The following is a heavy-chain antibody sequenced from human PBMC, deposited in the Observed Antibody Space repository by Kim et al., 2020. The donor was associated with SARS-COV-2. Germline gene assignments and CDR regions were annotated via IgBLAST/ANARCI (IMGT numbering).Heavy chain of an antibody. CDR2: GGST. Sequence: GGSTQYADSVRGRFTISRDNSKNARYLQMNRLRVEDTAVYCCARDALRIYWGRGTLVTVSS. V-gene: IGHV3-53*01. D-gene: IGHD4-17*01. CDR3: ARDALRIY. J-gene: IGHJ4*02.